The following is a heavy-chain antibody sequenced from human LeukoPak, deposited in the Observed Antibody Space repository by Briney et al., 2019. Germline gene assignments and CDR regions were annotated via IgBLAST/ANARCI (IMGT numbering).Heavy chain of an antibody. D-gene: IGHD2-15*01. CDR3: GRGRVVVGPSTLYYFDS. V-gene: IGHV3-48*04. CDR2: VTGSGNSR. CDR1: GFTFNAYS. J-gene: IGHJ4*02. Sequence: PGGSLRLSCAASGFTFNAYSMTWVRQAPGKGLECIASVTGSGNSRVFADSVKGRFSISRDNAKNSLDLQLNNLSAEDTAMYYCGRGRVVVGPSTLYYFDSWGQGTLVTVSS.